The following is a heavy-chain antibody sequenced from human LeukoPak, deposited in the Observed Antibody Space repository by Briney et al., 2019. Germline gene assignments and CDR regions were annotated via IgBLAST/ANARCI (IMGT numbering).Heavy chain of an antibody. CDR2: INHSGST. CDR3: ARGVLRFLEWLGYYYYYMDV. J-gene: IGHJ6*03. Sequence: PSETLSLTRAVYGGSFSGYYWSWIRQPPGKGLEWIGEINHSGSTNYNPSLKSRVTISVDTSKNQFSLKLSSVTAADTAVYYCARGVLRFLEWLGYYYYYMDVWGKGTTVTVSS. CDR1: GGSFSGYY. V-gene: IGHV4-34*01. D-gene: IGHD3-3*01.